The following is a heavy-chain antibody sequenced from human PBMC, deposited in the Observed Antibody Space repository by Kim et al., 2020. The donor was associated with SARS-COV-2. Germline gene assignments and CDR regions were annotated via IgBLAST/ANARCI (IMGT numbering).Heavy chain of an antibody. Sequence: SETLSLTCAVYGGSFSGYYWSWIRQPPGKGLEWIGEINHSGSTNYNPSLKSRVTISVDTSKNQFSLKLSSVTAADTAVYYCARARRGKEQRRLTRFDPWGQGTLVTVSS. D-gene: IGHD6-25*01. CDR2: INHSGST. V-gene: IGHV4-34*01. J-gene: IGHJ5*02. CDR1: GGSFSGYY. CDR3: ARARRGKEQRRLTRFDP.